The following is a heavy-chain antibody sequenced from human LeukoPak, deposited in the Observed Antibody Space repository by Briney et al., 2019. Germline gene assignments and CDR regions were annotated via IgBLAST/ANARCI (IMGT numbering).Heavy chain of an antibody. CDR1: GGTFSSYA. Sequence: EASVKVSCKASGGTFSSYAISWVRQAPGQGFKGMGGIIPIFGTANYAQKFQGRVTITADESTSTAYMELSSLRSEDTAVYYCARDLDYDAFDIWGQGTMVTVSS. D-gene: IGHD3-16*01. V-gene: IGHV1-69*13. J-gene: IGHJ3*02. CDR2: IIPIFGTA. CDR3: ARDLDYDAFDI.